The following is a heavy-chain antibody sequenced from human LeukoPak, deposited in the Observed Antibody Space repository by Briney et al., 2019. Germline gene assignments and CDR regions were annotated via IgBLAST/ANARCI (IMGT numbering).Heavy chain of an antibody. CDR1: GYTFTGYY. Sequence: GASVKVSCKASGYTFTGYYMHWVRQAPGQGLEWMGWVNPNSGGTNYAQKFQGRVTMTRDTSISTAYMELSRLRADDTAVYYCARGLGLRYFDWLYPFDYWGQGTLVTVSS. CDR2: VNPNSGGT. D-gene: IGHD3-9*01. J-gene: IGHJ4*02. CDR3: ARGLGLRYFDWLYPFDY. V-gene: IGHV1-2*02.